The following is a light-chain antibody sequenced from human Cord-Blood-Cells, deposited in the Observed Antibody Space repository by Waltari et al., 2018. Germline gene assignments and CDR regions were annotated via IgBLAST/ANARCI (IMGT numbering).Light chain of an antibody. Sequence: EIVMTQSPATLSVSPGERATLSCRASQSVSSNLAWYQQKHGQAPRLLINGASPRATGIPARFGGSGSGTEFTLTISSLQSEDFAVYYWQQYNNWPPYTFGQGTKLEIK. V-gene: IGKV3-15*01. CDR3: QQYNNWPPYT. J-gene: IGKJ2*01. CDR2: GAS. CDR1: QSVSSN.